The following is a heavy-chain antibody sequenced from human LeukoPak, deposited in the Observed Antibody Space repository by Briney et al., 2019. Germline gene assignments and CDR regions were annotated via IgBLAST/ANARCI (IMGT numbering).Heavy chain of an antibody. J-gene: IGHJ4*02. D-gene: IGHD2/OR15-2a*01. CDR3: AKEVSMAYFDY. CDR1: GFTFSTYG. V-gene: IGHV3-30*02. CDR2: IRYDGSNK. Sequence: GGSLRLSCAASGFTFSTYGMHWVRQAPGKGLEWVAFIRYDGSNKYYADSVKGRFTISRDNSKNTLYLQVNSLRAEDTAVYYCAKEVSMAYFDYWGQGTLVTVSS.